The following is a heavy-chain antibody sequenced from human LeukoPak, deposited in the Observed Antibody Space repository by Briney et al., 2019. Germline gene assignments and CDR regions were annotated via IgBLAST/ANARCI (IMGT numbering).Heavy chain of an antibody. CDR2: ISGSGGST. D-gene: IGHD3-22*01. Sequence: GGSLRLSCAASGFTFSNYAMSWGRQAPGEGLEWVSGISGSGGSTYYAHSVKGRLTISRDNSKNTLYLQMDSLRAEDTAVYYCAKVGIRISLIVVVFTTADDWYFDLWGRGTLVTVSS. V-gene: IGHV3-23*01. CDR1: GFTFSNYA. J-gene: IGHJ2*01. CDR3: AKVGIRISLIVVVFTTADDWYFDL.